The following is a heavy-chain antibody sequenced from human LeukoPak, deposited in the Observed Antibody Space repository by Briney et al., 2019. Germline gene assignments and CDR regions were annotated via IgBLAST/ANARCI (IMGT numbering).Heavy chain of an antibody. D-gene: IGHD3-9*01. CDR1: GFTFSSYW. Sequence: GGSLRLSCAASGFTFSSYWMSWVRQAPGKGLEWVANIKQDGSEKYYVDSVKGRFTISRDNAKNSLYLQMNSLRAEDTAVYYCARVSGTYYDILTGYQTFLYFDYWGQGTLVTVSS. CDR2: IKQDGSEK. V-gene: IGHV3-7*01. CDR3: ARVSGTYYDILTGYQTFLYFDY. J-gene: IGHJ4*02.